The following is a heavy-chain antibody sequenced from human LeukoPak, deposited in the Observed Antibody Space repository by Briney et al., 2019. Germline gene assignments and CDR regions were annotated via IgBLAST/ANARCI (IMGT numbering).Heavy chain of an antibody. CDR2: ISGSGGST. CDR1: GSTFDDYA. V-gene: IGHV3-23*01. J-gene: IGHJ4*02. Sequence: PGRSLRLSCAASGSTFDDYAMHWVRQAPGKGLEWVSAISGSGGSTYYADSVKGRFTISRDNSKNTLYLQMNSLRAEDTAVYYCAKGRVIGYSYGWNIFDYWGQGTLVTVSS. CDR3: AKGRVIGYSYGWNIFDY. D-gene: IGHD5-18*01.